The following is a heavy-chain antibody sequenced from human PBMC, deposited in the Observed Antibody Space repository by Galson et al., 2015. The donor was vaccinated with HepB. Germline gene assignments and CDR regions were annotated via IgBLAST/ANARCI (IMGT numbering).Heavy chain of an antibody. D-gene: IGHD1-1*01. J-gene: IGHJ5*01. V-gene: IGHV1-69*17. CDR3: ARESASSGDTTGWFDS. CDR1: GGTFSSYV. CDR2: IMLLYGIT. Sequence: SCKASGGTFSSYVLNWVRQAPGQGLEWMGAIMLLYGITKYSQKFQGRVTVTADKSTTTMYMELRSLGSEDTAVYYCARESASSGDTTGWFDSWGQGTLVTVSS.